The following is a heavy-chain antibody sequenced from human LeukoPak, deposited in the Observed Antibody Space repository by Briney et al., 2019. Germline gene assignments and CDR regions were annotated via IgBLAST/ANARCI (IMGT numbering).Heavy chain of an antibody. V-gene: IGHV1-18*01. CDR2: ISAYNGNT. J-gene: IGHJ4*02. Sequence: ASVKVSCKASGYTFTSYGMSWVRQAPGQGLEWMGWISAYNGNTNYAQKLQGRVTMTTDTSTSTAYMELRSLRSDDTAVYYCARDRPGGLRYFDWLSYWGQGTLVTVSS. D-gene: IGHD3-9*01. CDR3: ARDRPGGLRYFDWLSY. CDR1: GYTFTSYG.